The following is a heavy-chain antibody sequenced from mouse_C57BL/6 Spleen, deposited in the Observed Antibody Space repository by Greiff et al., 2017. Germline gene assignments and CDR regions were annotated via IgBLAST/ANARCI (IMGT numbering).Heavy chain of an antibody. CDR1: GYTFTTYP. CDR2: FHPYNDDT. J-gene: IGHJ1*03. Sequence: QVQLQQSGAELVKPGASVKMSCKASGYTFTTYPIEWLKQNHGKSLEWIGNFHPYNDDTKYNEKFKGKATLAVEKSSSTVYLRLSRLTSDDSAVYYCARNLRPRGYFDVWGTGTTVTVSS. V-gene: IGHV1-47*01. CDR3: ARNLRPRGYFDV.